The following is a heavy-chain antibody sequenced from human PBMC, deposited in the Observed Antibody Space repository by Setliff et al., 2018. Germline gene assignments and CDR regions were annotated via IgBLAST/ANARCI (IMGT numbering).Heavy chain of an antibody. V-gene: IGHV1-2*04. Sequence: ASVKVSCKASGYTFTSYGFSWVRQAPGQGLEWMGWINPNSGGTNYAQKFQGWVTMTRDTSISTAYMELSRLRSDDTAVYYCARVKRGRSLRYYYDSSGYGDGMDVWGQGTTVTVSS. J-gene: IGHJ6*02. CDR3: ARVKRGRSLRYYYDSSGYGDGMDV. CDR2: INPNSGGT. CDR1: GYTFTSYG. D-gene: IGHD3-22*01.